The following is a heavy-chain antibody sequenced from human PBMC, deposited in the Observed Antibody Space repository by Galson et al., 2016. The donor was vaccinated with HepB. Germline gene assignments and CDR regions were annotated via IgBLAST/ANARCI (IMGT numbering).Heavy chain of an antibody. V-gene: IGHV1-3*04. CDR2: INTGNGIT. D-gene: IGHD6-13*01. J-gene: IGHJ3*02. CDR3: ARGSSSWYWDAFDI. CDR1: GYIFTNYA. Sequence: SVKVSCKASGYIFTNYAMHWVRQAPGQRLEWMGRINTGNGITKYSQKFQGRVTINRDTSASTAHMDLSSLRSEDTAVYYCARGSSSWYWDAFDIWGQGTLITVSS.